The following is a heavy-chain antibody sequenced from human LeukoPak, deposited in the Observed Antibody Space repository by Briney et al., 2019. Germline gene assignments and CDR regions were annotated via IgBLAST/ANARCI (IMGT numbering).Heavy chain of an antibody. CDR1: GFTFSSYA. V-gene: IGHV3-23*01. J-gene: IGHJ4*02. CDR2: ISGSGDTT. D-gene: IGHD1-26*01. CDR3: AKSRGESRGASNY. Sequence: PGGSLRLSCAASGFTFSSYAMNWVHQAPGKGLQCVSFISGSGDTTYYADSVKGRFTISRDSSKNTLYLQMNSLRAEDTAVYYCAKSRGESRGASNYWGQGTLVTVSS.